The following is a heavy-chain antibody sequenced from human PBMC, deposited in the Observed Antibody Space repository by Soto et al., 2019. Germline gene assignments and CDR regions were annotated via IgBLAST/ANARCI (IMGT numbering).Heavy chain of an antibody. CDR2: ISYTGST. Sequence: PSETLSLTCTVSGGSISSYYWSWIRQPPGKGLEWIGYISYTGSTNYNPSLKSRVTISVDTSKNQFSLKLTSVTAADTAVYYCARGGYSGYDYRVFDYWGQGILVTVSS. CDR3: ARGGYSGYDYRVFDY. D-gene: IGHD5-12*01. CDR1: GGSISSYY. J-gene: IGHJ4*02. V-gene: IGHV4-59*01.